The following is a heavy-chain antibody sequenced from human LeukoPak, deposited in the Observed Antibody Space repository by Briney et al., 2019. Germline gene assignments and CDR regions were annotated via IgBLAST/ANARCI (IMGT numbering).Heavy chain of an antibody. Sequence: SETLFLTCTVSGGSIRSTSYYWGWIRQPPVKGLEWIASIYYSGSTYYNPSLKSRVTISVDTSKNQFTLKLSSVTAADTAVYYCGRLFYDFWSGHYYYYMDVWGKGTTVTVSS. CDR1: GGSIRSTSYY. J-gene: IGHJ6*03. CDR2: IYYSGST. CDR3: GRLFYDFWSGHYYYYMDV. V-gene: IGHV4-39*01. D-gene: IGHD3-3*01.